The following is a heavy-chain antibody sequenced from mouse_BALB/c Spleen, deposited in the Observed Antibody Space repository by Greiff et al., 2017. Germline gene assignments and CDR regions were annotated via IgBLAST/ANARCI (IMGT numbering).Heavy chain of an antibody. Sequence: VQLVESGPGLVAPSQSLSITCTVSGFSLTSYGVHWVRQPPGKGLEWLGVIWAGGSTNYNSALMSRLSISKDNSKSQVFLKMNSLQTDDTAMYYCARDRVLRLRMGFDYWGQGTTLTVSS. CDR2: IWAGGST. J-gene: IGHJ2*01. CDR1: GFSLTSYG. D-gene: IGHD1-2*01. CDR3: ARDRVLRLRMGFDY. V-gene: IGHV2-9*02.